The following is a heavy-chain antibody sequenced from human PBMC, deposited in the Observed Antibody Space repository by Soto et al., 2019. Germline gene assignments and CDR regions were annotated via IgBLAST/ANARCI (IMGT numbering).Heavy chain of an antibody. CDR1: GFSFPYAW. Sequence: GGSLRLSCAASGFSFPYAWVTWVRQAPGKGLEWVGRVTTKIDGGTTDYAAPVKGRFTISRDDSKNTLYLQMNSLKTEDTAVYYCTEKTYYDILTDYYYHYGMHVWGQGTTVTVSS. CDR3: TEKTYYDILTDYYYHYGMHV. V-gene: IGHV3-15*01. CDR2: VTTKIDGGTT. J-gene: IGHJ6*02. D-gene: IGHD3-9*01.